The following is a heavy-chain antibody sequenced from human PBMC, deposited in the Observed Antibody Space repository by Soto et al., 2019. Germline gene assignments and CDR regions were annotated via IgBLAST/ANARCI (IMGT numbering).Heavy chain of an antibody. Sequence: ASVKVACKASGYTFTSYGISWVRQAPGQGLEWMGWISAYNGNTNYAQKLQGRVTMTTDTSTSTAYMELRSLRSDDTAVYYCARIGYCSGGSCFESDYWGQGTLVTVSS. CDR1: GYTFTSYG. J-gene: IGHJ4*02. V-gene: IGHV1-18*01. CDR2: ISAYNGNT. D-gene: IGHD2-15*01. CDR3: ARIGYCSGGSCFESDY.